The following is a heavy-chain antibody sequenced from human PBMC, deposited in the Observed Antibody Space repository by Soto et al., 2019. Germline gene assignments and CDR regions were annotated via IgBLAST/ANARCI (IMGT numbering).Heavy chain of an antibody. CDR3: ARSLLTSSWYAGS. D-gene: IGHD6-13*01. CDR2: IYYSGST. V-gene: IGHV4-30-4*01. CDR1: GGSISSGDYY. J-gene: IGHJ5*02. Sequence: SETLSLTCTVSGGSISSGDYYWSWIRQPPGKGLEWIGYIYYSGSTYYNPSLKSRVTISVDTSKNQFSLKLSSVTAADTAVYYCARSLLTSSWYAGSWGQGTLVTVSS.